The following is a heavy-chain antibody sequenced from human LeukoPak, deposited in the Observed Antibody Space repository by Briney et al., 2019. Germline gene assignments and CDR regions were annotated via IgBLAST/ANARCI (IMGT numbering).Heavy chain of an antibody. Sequence: PGGSLRLSCAASGFTFSSHGMYWVRQAPGKGLEWLSFIGFNGTFRYYADSVKGRFTISRDNPKNTLYLQMYSLRPEDTAAYYCARDGYHYGSGTYMYESGPAAPDYWGQGTLVTVSS. CDR2: IGFNGTFR. CDR3: ARDGYHYGSGTYMYESGPAAPDY. V-gene: IGHV3-33*07. D-gene: IGHD3-10*01. CDR1: GFTFSSHG. J-gene: IGHJ4*02.